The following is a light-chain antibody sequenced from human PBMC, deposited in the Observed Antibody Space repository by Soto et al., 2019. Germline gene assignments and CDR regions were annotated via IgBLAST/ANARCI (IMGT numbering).Light chain of an antibody. J-gene: IGKJ1*01. V-gene: IGKV3-11*01. CDR2: DAS. Sequence: DIVLTQSPANLSLSPGERATLSCRASQSVSSYLAWYQQKPGQAPRLLIYDASNRATGIPARFSGSGSGTDFTLTISSLEPEDFAVYYCQQRSNWPPTFGQGTKVEIK. CDR3: QQRSNWPPT. CDR1: QSVSSY.